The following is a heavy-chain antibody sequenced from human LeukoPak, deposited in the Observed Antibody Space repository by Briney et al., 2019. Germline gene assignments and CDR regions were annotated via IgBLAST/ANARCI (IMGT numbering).Heavy chain of an antibody. J-gene: IGHJ4*02. D-gene: IGHD3-22*01. CDR3: ASEKYYYDSSGYARDFAFGY. Sequence: PGGSLRLSCAASGFTFNNYAMSWVRQAPGKGLEWVSCISGSGGSTYYADSVKGRFTISRDNSKNTLYLQMNSLRAEDTAVYYCASEKYYYDSSGYARDFAFGYWGQGTLVTVSS. V-gene: IGHV3-23*01. CDR2: ISGSGGST. CDR1: GFTFNNYA.